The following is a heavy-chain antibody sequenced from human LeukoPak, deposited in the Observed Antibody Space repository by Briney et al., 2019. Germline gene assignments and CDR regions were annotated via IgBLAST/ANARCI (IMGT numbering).Heavy chain of an antibody. V-gene: IGHV1-69*05. Sequence: SVKVSCKASGGTFSSYAISWVRQAPGQGLEWMGRIIPIFGTANYAQKFQGRVTITTDESTSTAYMELSSLRSEDTAVYYCARGIDKHYGYFDLWGRGTLVTVSS. D-gene: IGHD2-21*01. CDR3: ARGIDKHYGYFDL. J-gene: IGHJ2*01. CDR1: GGTFSSYA. CDR2: IIPIFGTA.